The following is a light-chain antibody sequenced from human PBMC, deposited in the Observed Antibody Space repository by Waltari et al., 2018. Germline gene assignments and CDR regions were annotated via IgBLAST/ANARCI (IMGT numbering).Light chain of an antibody. V-gene: IGKV2-30*02. CDR2: RVS. Sequence: EVVMTQSPLSLPVTLGQPASLSCKSSQSLAHSDGSTRLNWFQQRPGQSPRLLFYRVSRRESGVPDRFSGSGSGTDFTLNISRVEAEDVGIYYCMQGTRLPYTFGQGTRLDIK. CDR1: QSLAHSDGSTR. J-gene: IGKJ2*01. CDR3: MQGTRLPYT.